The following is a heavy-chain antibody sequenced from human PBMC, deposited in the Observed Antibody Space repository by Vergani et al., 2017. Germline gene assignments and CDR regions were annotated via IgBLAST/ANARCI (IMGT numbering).Heavy chain of an antibody. CDR1: GFTFRSYA. V-gene: IGHV3-23*01. CDR2: ISGSGGST. Sequence: EVQLLESGGGLVQPGGSLRLSCAASGFTFRSYAMSWVRQAPGKGLEWVSAISGSGGSTYYADSGKGRFTISRDNSKKPLYLQMNSLIAEDTAVYYCAHPRLLWFGELLRPFDYWGQGTLVTVSS. CDR3: AHPRLLWFGELLRPFDY. D-gene: IGHD3-10*01. J-gene: IGHJ4*02.